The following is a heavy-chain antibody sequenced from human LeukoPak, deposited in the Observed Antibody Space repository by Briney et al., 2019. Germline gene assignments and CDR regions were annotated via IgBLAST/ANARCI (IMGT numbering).Heavy chain of an antibody. Sequence: GGSLRLSCAASGFTFSSYGMNWVRQAPGKGLEWVSGISGDAGRTYYADSVKGRFTISRDNSMNTLYLQMNSLRAEDTAVYSCAKDRLGALLYFDSRGQGTLVTVSS. J-gene: IGHJ4*02. D-gene: IGHD1-26*01. V-gene: IGHV3-23*01. CDR1: GFTFSSYG. CDR3: AKDRLGALLYFDS. CDR2: ISGDAGRT.